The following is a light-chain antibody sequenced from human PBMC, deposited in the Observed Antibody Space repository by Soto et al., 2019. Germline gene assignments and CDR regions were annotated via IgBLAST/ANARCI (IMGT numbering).Light chain of an antibody. CDR1: QSINGY. CDR3: QQFYNTPYS. J-gene: IGKJ2*01. Sequence: DLQMTQSPSSLSASVGDTVTIKCRTSQSINGYLNWYQQKPGKAPNLLIFDTSCIHSGVPLRFSGSGSETEFTLTISGVQPEDVASYYCQQFYNTPYSFGQGTKLEIK. V-gene: IGKV1-39*01. CDR2: DTS.